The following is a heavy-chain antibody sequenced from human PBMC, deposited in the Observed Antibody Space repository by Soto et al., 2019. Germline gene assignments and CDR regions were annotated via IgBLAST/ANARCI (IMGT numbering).Heavy chain of an antibody. V-gene: IGHV4-31*03. D-gene: IGHD4-17*01. J-gene: IGHJ3*02. CDR1: GGSINSNYYY. CDR3: ARNEIPKDYCGNTAFDI. CDR2: MFHTGST. Sequence: SETLSLTCSVSGGSINSNYYYWSWVRQRPGIGLEWLVYMFHTGSTHYNPSFKSRLSISVDTSKDQFSRRLTSMAAAYTSLYYCARNEIPKDYCGNTAFDIWGQGTLVTVSS.